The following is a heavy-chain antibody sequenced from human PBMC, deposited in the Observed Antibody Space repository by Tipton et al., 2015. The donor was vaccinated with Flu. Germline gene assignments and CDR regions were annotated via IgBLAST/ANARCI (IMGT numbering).Heavy chain of an antibody. Sequence: SLRLSCAASGFTFSRYAMSWVRQAPGKGLEWVSAVSGGGAITYFAESVKGRFTISRDNSKNILFLQMNSLRADDTAVYSCAKVIPELVAGLDPWGQGTLVTVSS. CDR3: AKVIPELVAGLDP. V-gene: IGHV3-23*01. CDR1: GFTFSRYA. D-gene: IGHD6-19*01. J-gene: IGHJ5*02. CDR2: VSGGGAIT.